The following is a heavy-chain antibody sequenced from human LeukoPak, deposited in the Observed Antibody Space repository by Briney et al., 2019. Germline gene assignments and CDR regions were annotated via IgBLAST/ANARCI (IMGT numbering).Heavy chain of an antibody. CDR2: IRSSRNSI. CDR3: ARGKTYYYDSTAYPFDY. V-gene: IGHV3-21*04. J-gene: IGHJ4*02. CDR1: GFTVSSYN. Sequence: PGGSLRLSCAASGFTVSSYNMNWVRQAPGKGLEWISSIRSSRNSISYADSVKGRFIISRDNAKNSLHLQMNSLRAEDTAVYYRARGKTYYYDSTAYPFDYWGQGTLVSVSS. D-gene: IGHD3-22*01.